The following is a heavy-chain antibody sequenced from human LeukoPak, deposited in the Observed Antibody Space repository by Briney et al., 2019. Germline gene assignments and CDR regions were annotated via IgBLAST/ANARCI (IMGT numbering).Heavy chain of an antibody. D-gene: IGHD2-21*02. CDR3: ATRRAYCGGDCTHAGDWFDP. CDR2: IYYSGSP. J-gene: IGHJ5*02. CDR1: GGSISSGGYY. Sequence: PSQTLSLTCTVSGGSISSGGYYWSWIRQHPGKGLEWIGYIYYSGSPYYNPSLKRRVTISVDTSKNQFSLKLSSVTAADTAVYYCATRRAYCGGDCTHAGDWFDPWGQGTLVTVSS. V-gene: IGHV4-31*03.